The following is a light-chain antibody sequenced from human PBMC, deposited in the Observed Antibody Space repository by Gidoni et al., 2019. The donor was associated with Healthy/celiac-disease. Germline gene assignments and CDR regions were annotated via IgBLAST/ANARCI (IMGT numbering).Light chain of an antibody. CDR3: QQSGSSPYT. V-gene: IGKV3-20*01. J-gene: IGKJ2*01. CDR1: QSVTNNY. CDR2: DAS. Sequence: EIVLTQSPGTLSLSPGERATLSCRASQSVTNNYLAWYQQKPGQAPRLVIYDASNRATGIPDRFSGSGSGPDSTLTISRLEPEDFAVYYCQQSGSSPYTFGQGSKLEIK.